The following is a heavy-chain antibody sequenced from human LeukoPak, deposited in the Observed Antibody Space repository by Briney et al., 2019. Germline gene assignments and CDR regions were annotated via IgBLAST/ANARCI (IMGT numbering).Heavy chain of an antibody. CDR2: INPNSGNT. CDR1: GYTLTELS. Sequence: ASVKVSCKVSGYTLTELSMHWVRQAPGQGLEWMGWINPNSGNTNYAQKLQGRVTMTTDTSTSTAYMELRSLRSDDTAVYYCARGGPYYYDNGHDAFDIWGQGTMVTVSS. CDR3: ARGGPYYYDNGHDAFDI. J-gene: IGHJ3*02. V-gene: IGHV1-18*01. D-gene: IGHD3-22*01.